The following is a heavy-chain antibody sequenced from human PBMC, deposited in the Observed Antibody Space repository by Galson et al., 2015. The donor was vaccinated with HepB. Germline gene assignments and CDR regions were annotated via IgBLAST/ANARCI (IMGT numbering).Heavy chain of an antibody. CDR3: ARDAPHVEPSDFDY. V-gene: IGHV3-7*03. CDR1: GFTFSSYW. D-gene: IGHD1-1*01. CDR2: IKEDGSEK. Sequence: SLRLSCAASGFTFSSYWMSWVRQAPGKGLEWVANIKEDGSEKYYVDSEKGRFTISRDNAKNSLYLQMNSLRAEDTAVYYCARDAPHVEPSDFDYWGQGTLVTVSS. J-gene: IGHJ4*02.